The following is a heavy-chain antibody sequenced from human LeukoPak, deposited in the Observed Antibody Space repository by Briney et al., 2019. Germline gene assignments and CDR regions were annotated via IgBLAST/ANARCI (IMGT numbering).Heavy chain of an antibody. J-gene: IGHJ4*02. D-gene: IGHD2-15*01. V-gene: IGHV4-61*02. Sequence: SETQSLTCTVSGGSISSGSYYWSWIRQPAGKGLEWIGRIYTSGSTNCNPSLKSRVTISVDTSKNQFSLKLSSVTAADTAVYYCAVEYCSGGSCFIDYWGQGTLVTVSS. CDR3: AVEYCSGGSCFIDY. CDR2: IYTSGST. CDR1: GGSISSGSYY.